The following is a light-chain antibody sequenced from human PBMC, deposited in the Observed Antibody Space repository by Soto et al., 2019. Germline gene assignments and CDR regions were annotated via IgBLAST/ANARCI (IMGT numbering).Light chain of an antibody. CDR2: DAS. J-gene: IGKJ1*01. Sequence: DIQMTQSPSTLSASIGDRVTITCRASQSISSWLAWYQQKPGKATKLLIYDASSLESGVPSRFSGRGSGTVFTLTISSLHRDSFATNYNQQYNSYSRRTFGQGTMVDIK. CDR3: QQYNSYSRRT. V-gene: IGKV1-5*01. CDR1: QSISSW.